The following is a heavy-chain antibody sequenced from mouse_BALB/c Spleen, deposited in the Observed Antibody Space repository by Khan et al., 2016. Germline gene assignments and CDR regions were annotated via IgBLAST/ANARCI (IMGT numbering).Heavy chain of an antibody. CDR1: GYSITSDYA. J-gene: IGHJ1*01. V-gene: IGHV3-2*02. Sequence: EVELVESGPGLVKPSQSLSLTCTVTGYSITSDYAWNWIRQFPGNKLEWMGYISYSGSTSYNPYLKSRISITRDTSKNQFFLQLNSVNTEATDTYYCARSGYGNFYWYFDVWGAGTTVTVSS. D-gene: IGHD2-10*02. CDR3: ARSGYGNFYWYFDV. CDR2: ISYSGST.